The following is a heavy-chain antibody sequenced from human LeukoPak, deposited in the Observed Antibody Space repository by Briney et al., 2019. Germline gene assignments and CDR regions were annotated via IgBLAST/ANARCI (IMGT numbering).Heavy chain of an antibody. V-gene: IGHV5-51*01. D-gene: IGHD4-11*01. CDR3: ARVPRVNTVAY. CDR2: IYPGDSDT. J-gene: IGHJ4*02. Sequence: GESLKISCQASGYTFAKYWIGWVRQMPGKGLEWMGIIYPGDSDTRYSPSFQGQVTISADKSISTAYLQWSSLKASDTAMYYCARVPRVNTVAYWGQGTLVTVSS. CDR1: GYTFAKYW.